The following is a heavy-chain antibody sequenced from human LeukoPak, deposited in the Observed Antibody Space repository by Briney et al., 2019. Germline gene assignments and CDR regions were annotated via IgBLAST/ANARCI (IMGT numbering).Heavy chain of an antibody. CDR3: ARLSVVVTPYYYYGMDV. CDR1: GGSFSGYY. Sequence: PSETLSLTCAVYGGSFSGYYWSWIRQPPGKGLEWLGEINHSGSANYNPSLESRVTTSVDTSKNQFSLKLSSVTAADTAVYYCARLSVVVTPYYYYGMDVWGKGTTVTVPS. J-gene: IGHJ6*04. V-gene: IGHV4-34*01. D-gene: IGHD2-21*02. CDR2: INHSGSA.